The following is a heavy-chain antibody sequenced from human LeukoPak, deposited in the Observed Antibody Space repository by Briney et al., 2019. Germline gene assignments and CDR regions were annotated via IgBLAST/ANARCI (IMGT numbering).Heavy chain of an antibody. V-gene: IGHV3-53*01. CDR2: IYSGGST. D-gene: IGHD3-10*01. CDR3: ARDGWYYGSGSWYMDV. CDR1: GFTVSSNY. Sequence: GGSLRLSCAASGFTVSSNYMSWVRQAPGKGLEWVSVIYSGGSTYYADSVKGRFTISRDNSKNTLCLQMNSLRAEDTAVYYCARDGWYYGSGSWYMDVWGKGTTVTVSS. J-gene: IGHJ6*03.